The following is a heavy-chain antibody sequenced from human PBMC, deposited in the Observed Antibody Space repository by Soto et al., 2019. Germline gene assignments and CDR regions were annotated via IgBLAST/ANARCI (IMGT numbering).Heavy chain of an antibody. D-gene: IGHD2-2*01. CDR3: ARALYCSSTSCYDY. J-gene: IGHJ4*02. V-gene: IGHV4-59*08. Sequence: SETLSLTCTVSGGSISSYYWSWIRQPPGKGLEWIGYIYYSGSTNYNPSLKSRITIKIDTSKKQLSLKMSSVTAADTAVYYCARALYCSSTSCYDYWGQGTLVTVS. CDR2: IYYSGST. CDR1: GGSISSYY.